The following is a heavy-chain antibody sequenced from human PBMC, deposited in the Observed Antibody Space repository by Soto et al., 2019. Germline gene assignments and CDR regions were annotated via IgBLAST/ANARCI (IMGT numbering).Heavy chain of an antibody. J-gene: IGHJ6*02. CDR1: GFTSSSYA. D-gene: IGHD1-26*01. CDR3: ATYSGNYERYGVYYGMDV. Sequence: GGSLRLSCAASGFTSSSYAMSWVRQAPGKGLEWVSAISGSGSNTYYADSVKGRFTISRDNSKNTLYLQMNSLRAEDTAVYYCATYSGNYERYGVYYGMDVWGQGTTVTVSS. V-gene: IGHV3-23*01. CDR2: ISGSGSNT.